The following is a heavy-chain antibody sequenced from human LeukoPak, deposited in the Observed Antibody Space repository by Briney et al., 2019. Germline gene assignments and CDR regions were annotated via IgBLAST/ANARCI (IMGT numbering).Heavy chain of an antibody. V-gene: IGHV3-23*01. CDR1: GLTFSSYA. J-gene: IGHJ4*02. Sequence: GGSLRLSCAASGLTFSSYAMSWVRQAPGKGLERVSAISGSGGSTYYADSVKGRFTISRDNSKNTLYLQMNSLRAEDTAVYYCAKDLSAFEQWLVSYFDYWGQGTLVTVSS. CDR3: AKDLSAFEQWLVSYFDY. CDR2: ISGSGGST. D-gene: IGHD6-19*01.